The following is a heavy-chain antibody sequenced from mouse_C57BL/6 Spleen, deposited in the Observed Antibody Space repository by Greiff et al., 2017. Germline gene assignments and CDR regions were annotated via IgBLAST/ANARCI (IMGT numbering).Heavy chain of an antibody. CDR2: ISYSGST. CDR1: GYSITSGYD. V-gene: IGHV3-1*01. J-gene: IGHJ3*01. D-gene: IGHD3-3*01. Sequence: EVQLQQSGPGMVKPSQSLSLTCTVSGYSITSGYDWHWIRHFPGNKLEWMGYISYSGSTNYNPSLKSRISITHDTSKNHFFLKLNSVTTEDTATYYCARDDGTQGFAYWGQGTLVTVSA. CDR3: ARDDGTQGFAY.